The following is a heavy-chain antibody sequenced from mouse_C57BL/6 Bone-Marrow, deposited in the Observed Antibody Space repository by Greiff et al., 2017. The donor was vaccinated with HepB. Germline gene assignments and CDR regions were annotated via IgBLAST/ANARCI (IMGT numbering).Heavy chain of an antibody. CDR2: IYPRSGNT. Sequence: QVHVKQSGAELARPGASVKLSCKASGYTFTSYGISWVKQRTGQGLEWIGEIYPRSGNTYYNEKFKGKATLTADKSSSTAYMELRSLTSEDSAVYFCARHYGREVWAMDYWGQGTSVTVSS. V-gene: IGHV1-81*01. D-gene: IGHD1-1*01. CDR3: ARHYGREVWAMDY. J-gene: IGHJ4*01. CDR1: GYTFTSYG.